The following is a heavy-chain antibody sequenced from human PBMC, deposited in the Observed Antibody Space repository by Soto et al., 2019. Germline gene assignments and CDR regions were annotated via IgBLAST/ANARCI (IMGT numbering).Heavy chain of an antibody. J-gene: IGHJ6*02. V-gene: IGHV1-69*01. D-gene: IGHD2-15*01. Sequence: QGQLVQSGAEVKKPGSSVKVSCKASVGTFSSYAISWVRQAPGQGLEWMGGIIPIFGTANYAQKFQGRVTITADESTRTAYMELSSVRSEDTDVYYCARDLLGDPRGYCSGCSCYTVGMDVWGQGTTVTVSS. CDR1: VGTFSSYA. CDR3: ARDLLGDPRGYCSGCSCYTVGMDV. CDR2: IIPIFGTA.